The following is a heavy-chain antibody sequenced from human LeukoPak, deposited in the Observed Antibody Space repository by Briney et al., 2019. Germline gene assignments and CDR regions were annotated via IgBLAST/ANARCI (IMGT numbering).Heavy chain of an antibody. J-gene: IGHJ4*02. CDR2: ISNRGFST. CDR3: ARNKRRFDQ. Sequence: GGTLRLSCSASGFNLSDHYMSWIRQTPGGGLYWVSYISNRGFSTYYADSVKGRFTISRDNTKNSLYLEMQSLRAEDTAIYYCARNKRRFDQWGQGTVVTVSS. CDR1: GFNLSDHY. V-gene: IGHV3-11*01.